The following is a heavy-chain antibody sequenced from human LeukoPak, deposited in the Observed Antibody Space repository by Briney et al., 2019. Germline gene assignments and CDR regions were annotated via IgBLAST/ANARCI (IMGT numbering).Heavy chain of an antibody. Sequence: PGGSLRLSCAASGFTFSSYGMHWVRQAPGKGLEWVALIWYDGSNEDYADSVKGRFTISRDNSKNKLYLQMDSLRAEDTAVYYCAREKHSSTIVGAADAFDIWGQGTMVTVS. CDR2: IWYDGSNE. J-gene: IGHJ3*02. CDR3: AREKHSSTIVGAADAFDI. D-gene: IGHD1-26*01. V-gene: IGHV3-33*01. CDR1: GFTFSSYG.